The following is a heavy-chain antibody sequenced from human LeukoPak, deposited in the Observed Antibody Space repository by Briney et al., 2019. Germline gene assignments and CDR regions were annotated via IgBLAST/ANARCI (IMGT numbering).Heavy chain of an antibody. J-gene: IGHJ4*02. CDR2: INSDGSST. CDR1: GFTFSSYW. Sequence: PGGSLRLSCAASGFTFSSYWMHWVRQAPGKGLVWVSRINSDGSSTSYADSVKGRFTISRDNSKNTLYLQMNSLRAEDTAVYYCARDSRWLQFKKDSFDYWGQGTLVTVSS. D-gene: IGHD5-24*01. V-gene: IGHV3-74*01. CDR3: ARDSRWLQFKKDSFDY.